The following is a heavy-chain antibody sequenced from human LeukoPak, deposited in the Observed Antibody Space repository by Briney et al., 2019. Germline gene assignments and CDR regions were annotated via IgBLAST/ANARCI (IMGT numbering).Heavy chain of an antibody. V-gene: IGHV3-30*02. D-gene: IGHD3-3*01. Sequence: PGESLRLSCAASRFTFSSYSMNWVRQAPGKGLEWVAFIRYDGSNKYYADSVKGRFTISRDNSKDKLYLQMNSLRAEDTAVYYCAKGSKEVLFTRDHYMDVWGKGTTVTISS. CDR1: RFTFSSYS. CDR2: IRYDGSNK. CDR3: AKGSKEVLFTRDHYMDV. J-gene: IGHJ6*03.